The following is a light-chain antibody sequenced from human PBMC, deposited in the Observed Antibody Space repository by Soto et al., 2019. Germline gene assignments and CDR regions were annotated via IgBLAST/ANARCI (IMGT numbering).Light chain of an antibody. CDR1: QNVGDD. CDR3: QQYGSSPLT. Sequence: EIVLTQSPCTLSSSLGESATLSCRASQNVGDDLAWYQQKPGQAPRLLIYGASNRATGIPDRFSGSGSGTDFTLTISRLEPEDFAVYYCQQYGSSPLTFGGGTKVDI. J-gene: IGKJ4*01. V-gene: IGKV3-20*01. CDR2: GAS.